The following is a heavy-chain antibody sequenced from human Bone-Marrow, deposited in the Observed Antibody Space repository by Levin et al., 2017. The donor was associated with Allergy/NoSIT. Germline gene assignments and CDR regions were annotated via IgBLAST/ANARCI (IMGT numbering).Heavy chain of an antibody. CDR1: GFTFNNYH. V-gene: IGHV3-21*01. D-gene: IGHD5-18*01. Sequence: SCAASGFTFNNYHMNWLRQAPGKGLEWVASISSNSSYMFYADSVKGRFTISRDNAKNSLFLQMNSLTAEDAAVYYCASGSGFRGYTYGAFYFASWGQGTLVTVSS. CDR2: ISSNSSYM. CDR3: ASGSGFRGYTYGAFYFAS. J-gene: IGHJ4*02.